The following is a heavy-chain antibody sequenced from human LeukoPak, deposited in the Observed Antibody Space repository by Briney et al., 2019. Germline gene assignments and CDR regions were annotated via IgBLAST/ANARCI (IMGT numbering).Heavy chain of an antibody. CDR2: ISYDGSNK. CDR3: ARDLMDFSGTGYYFDY. V-gene: IGHV3-30*04. J-gene: IGHJ4*02. D-gene: IGHD1-1*01. Sequence: GGSLRLSCAASGFTFSSYAMHWVRQAPGKGLEWVAVISYDGSNKYYADSVKGRFTISRDNAKNSLYLQMNSLRAEDTAVYYCARDLMDFSGTGYYFDYWGQGTLVTVSS. CDR1: GFTFSSYA.